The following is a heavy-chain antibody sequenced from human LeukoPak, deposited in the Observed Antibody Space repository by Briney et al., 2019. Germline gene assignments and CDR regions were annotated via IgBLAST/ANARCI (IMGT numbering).Heavy chain of an antibody. Sequence: SETLSLTCAVYGGSFSGYYCGWIRQPPGKGLEWIGEINHSGSTNYNPSLKSRVTISVDTSKNQFSLKLSSVTAADTAVYYCARTSRYCTVGFDPWGQGTLVTVSS. D-gene: IGHD2-8*01. J-gene: IGHJ5*02. CDR1: GGSFSGYY. CDR3: ARTSRYCTVGFDP. CDR2: INHSGST. V-gene: IGHV4-34*01.